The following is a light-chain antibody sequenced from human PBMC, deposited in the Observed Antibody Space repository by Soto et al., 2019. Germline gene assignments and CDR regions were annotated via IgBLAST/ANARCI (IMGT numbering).Light chain of an antibody. Sequence: DIQMTQSPSSLSASVGDRVTITCRASQDLDRWLAWYQHKPGEAPKVLIYAASNLRSGVPSRFSGSGSGADFSLTISSLQPEDVATYYCKQSRSFPLTFGGGTKVEIK. CDR2: AAS. V-gene: IGKV1-12*01. CDR3: KQSRSFPLT. CDR1: QDLDRW. J-gene: IGKJ4*01.